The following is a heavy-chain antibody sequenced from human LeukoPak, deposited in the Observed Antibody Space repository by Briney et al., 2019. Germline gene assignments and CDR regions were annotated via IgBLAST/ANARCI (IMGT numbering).Heavy chain of an antibody. Sequence: SETLSLTCTVSGGSISSYYWSWIRQPPGKGLEWIGYIYYGGSTNYNPSLKSRVTISVDTSKNQFSLKLSSVTAADTAVYYCARGYGDYTFDYWGQGTLVTVSS. D-gene: IGHD4-17*01. V-gene: IGHV4-59*01. CDR2: IYYGGST. J-gene: IGHJ4*02. CDR3: ARGYGDYTFDY. CDR1: GGSISSYY.